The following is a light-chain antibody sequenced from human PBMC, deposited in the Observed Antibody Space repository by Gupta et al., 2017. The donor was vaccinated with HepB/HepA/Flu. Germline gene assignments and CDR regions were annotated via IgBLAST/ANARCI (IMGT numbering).Light chain of an antibody. V-gene: IGKV3-20*01. J-gene: IGKJ4*01. CDR2: GAS. Sequence: EIVLTQSPGTLSLSPGERATLSCRASQSVSSSYLAWYQQKPGQAPRLLIYGASSRATGIPDRFCGSGSGTDFTLTISRLEPEDFAVYYCQQYGSSPGTFGGGTKVEIK. CDR1: QSVSSSY. CDR3: QQYGSSPGT.